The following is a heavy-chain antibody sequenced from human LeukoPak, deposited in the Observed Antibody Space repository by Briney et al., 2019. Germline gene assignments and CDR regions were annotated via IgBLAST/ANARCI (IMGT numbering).Heavy chain of an antibody. D-gene: IGHD5-12*01. V-gene: IGHV4-59*12. J-gene: IGHJ4*02. CDR3: ARGSGYDFYY. CDR2: IYYSGST. Sequence: SETLSLTCTVSGGSISSYYWNWIRQPPGKGLEWIGYIYYSGSTNYNPSLKSRVTISVDTSKNQFSLKLSSVTAADTAVYYCARGSGYDFYYWGQGTLVTVSS. CDR1: GGSISSYY.